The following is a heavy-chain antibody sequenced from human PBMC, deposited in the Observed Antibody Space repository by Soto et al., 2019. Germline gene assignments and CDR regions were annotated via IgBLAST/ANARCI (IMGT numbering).Heavy chain of an antibody. D-gene: IGHD3-16*02. CDR3: ARDHYPLEFKSSSDYYYYYGMDV. CDR1: GFTFSSYA. CDR2: ISYDGSNK. V-gene: IGHV3-30-3*01. J-gene: IGHJ6*02. Sequence: GGSLRLSCAASGFTFSSYAMHWVRQAPGKGLEWVAVISYDGSNKYYADSVKGRFTISRDNSKNTLYLQMNSLRAEDTAVYYCARDHYPLEFKSSSDYYYYYGMDVWGQGTTVTVSS.